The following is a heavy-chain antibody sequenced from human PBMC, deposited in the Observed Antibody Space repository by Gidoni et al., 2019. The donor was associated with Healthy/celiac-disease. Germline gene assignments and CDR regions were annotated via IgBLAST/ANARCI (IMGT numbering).Heavy chain of an antibody. Sequence: QVQLQESGPGLVQPSETLSLTCTVPGGSISSYYWSWIRQPAGKGLEWIGRIYTSGSTNYNPSLKSRVTMSVDTSKNQVSLKLSSVTAADTAVYYGARDEGSCSGGSCYVEPWGQGTLVNVSS. V-gene: IGHV4-4*07. J-gene: IGHJ4*02. CDR1: GGSISSYY. CDR3: ARDEGSCSGGSCYVEP. CDR2: IYTSGST. D-gene: IGHD2-15*01.